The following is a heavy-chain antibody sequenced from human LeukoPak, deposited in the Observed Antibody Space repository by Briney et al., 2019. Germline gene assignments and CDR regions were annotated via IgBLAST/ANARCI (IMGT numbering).Heavy chain of an antibody. V-gene: IGHV3-23*01. CDR3: AREKYPRGRYYDSSGYYSGTSGYYFDY. Sequence: RPGGSLRLSCAASGFTFSTYDMTWVRQAPGKGLEWVSVITTSGDRTNYADSVRGRFTISRDNSKNTLYLQMNSLRDEDTAVYYCAREKYPRGRYYDSSGYYSGTSGYYFDYWGQGTLVTVSS. J-gene: IGHJ4*02. D-gene: IGHD3-22*01. CDR1: GFTFSTYD. CDR2: ITTSGDRT.